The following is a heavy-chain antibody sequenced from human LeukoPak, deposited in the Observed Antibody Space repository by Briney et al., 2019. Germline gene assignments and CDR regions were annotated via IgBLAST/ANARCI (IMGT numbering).Heavy chain of an antibody. J-gene: IGHJ1*01. CDR3: ATDMAGSAEYFQH. Sequence: ASVKVSCKASGYTFTGYYMHWVRQAPGQGLEWMGCINPNSGATNYAQTFQGRVTMTGDTSISTAYMELSSLRSEDTAVYYCATDMAGSAEYFQHWGQGTLVTVSS. V-gene: IGHV1-2*02. CDR1: GYTFTGYY. D-gene: IGHD6-19*01. CDR2: INPNSGAT.